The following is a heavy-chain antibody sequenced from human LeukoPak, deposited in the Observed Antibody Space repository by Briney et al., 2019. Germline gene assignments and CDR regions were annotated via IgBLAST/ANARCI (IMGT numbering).Heavy chain of an antibody. CDR3: AKGSRLREAGSYRF. V-gene: IGHV1-69*06. Sequence: SVKVSCKASGGIFGSYAINWVRQAPGQGLEWLGRIIPIFDTPNYAQTFQGRVTISADKSTRTVYMELSSLRSGDTALYYCAKGSRLREAGSYRFWGQGTLVTVSS. J-gene: IGHJ4*02. CDR2: IIPIFDTP. CDR1: GGIFGSYA. D-gene: IGHD3-16*02.